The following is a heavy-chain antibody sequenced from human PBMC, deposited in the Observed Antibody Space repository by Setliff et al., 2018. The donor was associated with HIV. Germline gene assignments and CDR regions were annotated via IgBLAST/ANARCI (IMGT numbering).Heavy chain of an antibody. J-gene: IGHJ6*03. CDR1: GFTFNYHA. CDR2: ISGSGDST. V-gene: IGHV3-23*01. CDR3: ARGVRTTVTIYYYYMDV. Sequence: GGSLRLSCAASGFTFNYHAMTWVRQAPGKGLEWVSGISGSGDSTFYAHSVKGRFTISRDNSRDTLYLEMNNLRAEDTALYYCARGVRTTVTIYYYYMDVWGKGTTVTVSS. D-gene: IGHD4-17*01.